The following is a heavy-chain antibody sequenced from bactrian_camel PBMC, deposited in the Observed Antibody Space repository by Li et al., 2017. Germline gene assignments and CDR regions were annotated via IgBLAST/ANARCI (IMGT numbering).Heavy chain of an antibody. J-gene: IGHJ4*01. CDR1: GFTFSRHW. CDR2: IDSAGGP. CDR3: ATNVWYGNTLYTNY. D-gene: IGHD6*01. V-gene: IGHV3S1*01. Sequence: VQLVESGGGLVQPGGSLRLSCAASGFTFSRHWMYWVRQTPGKELEWVSTIDSAGGPYYADSIQGRFTVSRDNAKITLYLQLNSLKTEDTAMYYCATNVWYGNTLYTNYWGQGTQVTVS.